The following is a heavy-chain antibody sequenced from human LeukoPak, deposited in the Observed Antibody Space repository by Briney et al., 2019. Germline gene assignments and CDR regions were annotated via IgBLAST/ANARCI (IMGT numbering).Heavy chain of an antibody. J-gene: IGHJ4*02. Sequence: PSETLSLTCAVSGGSISSGGYSWSWIRQPPGKGLAWIGYIYHSGSTYYNPSLKCRVTISVDRSKNQFSLKLSSVTAADTAVYYCARSYTVDYAFDYWGQGTLVTVSS. CDR2: IYHSGST. CDR1: GGSISSGGYS. V-gene: IGHV4-30-2*01. D-gene: IGHD3-16*01. CDR3: ARSYTVDYAFDY.